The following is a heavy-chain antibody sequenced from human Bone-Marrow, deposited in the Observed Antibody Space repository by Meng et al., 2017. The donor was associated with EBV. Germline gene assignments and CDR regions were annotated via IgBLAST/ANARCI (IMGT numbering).Heavy chain of an antibody. CDR2: IIPIFGTA. J-gene: IGHJ4*02. D-gene: IGHD5-24*01. CDR3: ARDGSVEMASI. V-gene: IGHV1-69*06. CDR1: GGTFSSYA. Sequence: QLVQSEVEVKKPGASGKVSCKASGGTFSSYAISWVGQAPGQGLEWMGGIIPIFGTANYAQKFQGRVTITADKSTSTAYMELSSLRSEDTAVYYCARDGSVEMASIWGQGTLVTVSS.